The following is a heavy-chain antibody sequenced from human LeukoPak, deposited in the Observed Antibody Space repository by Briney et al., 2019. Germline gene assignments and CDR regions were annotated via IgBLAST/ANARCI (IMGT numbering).Heavy chain of an antibody. CDR1: GFTFSSYA. CDR3: AKGMGAAATPGPADY. D-gene: IGHD2-15*01. Sequence: GGSLKLSCAASGFTFSSYAMSWVRQAPGKGLEWVSAISGSGGSTYYADSVKGRFTISRDNSKNTLYLQMNSLRAEDTAVYYCAKGMGAAATPGPADYWGQGTLVTVSS. CDR2: ISGSGGST. J-gene: IGHJ4*02. V-gene: IGHV3-23*01.